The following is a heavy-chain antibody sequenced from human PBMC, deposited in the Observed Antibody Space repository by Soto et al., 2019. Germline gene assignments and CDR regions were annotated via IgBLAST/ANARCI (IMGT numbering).Heavy chain of an antibody. J-gene: IGHJ3*02. CDR2: ISWNSGSI. V-gene: IGHV3-9*01. D-gene: IGHD3-10*01. CDR3: AKDKSLSLLLWFGESGDAFDI. Sequence: HPGGSLRLSCAASGFTFDDYAMHWVRQAPGKGLEWVSGISWNSGSIGYADSVKGRFTISRDNAKNSLYLQMNSLRAEDTALYYCAKDKSLSLLLWFGESGDAFDIWGQGTMVTVSS. CDR1: GFTFDDYA.